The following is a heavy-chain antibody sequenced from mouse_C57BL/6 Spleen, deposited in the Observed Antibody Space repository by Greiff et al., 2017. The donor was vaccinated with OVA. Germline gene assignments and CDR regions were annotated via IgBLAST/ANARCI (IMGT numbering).Heavy chain of an antibody. D-gene: IGHD2-3*01. CDR2: IYYSGTI. CDR3: AREGGYYSYWYFDV. J-gene: IGHJ1*03. V-gene: IGHV3-5*01. CDR1: GISITTGNYR. Sequence: EVKVIESGPGLVKPSQPVFLTCTVTGISITTGNYRWSWIRQFPGNKLEWIGYIYYSGTITYNPSLTSRTTITRDTPKNQFFLEMNSLTAEDTATYYCAREGGYYSYWYFDVWGTGTTVTVSS.